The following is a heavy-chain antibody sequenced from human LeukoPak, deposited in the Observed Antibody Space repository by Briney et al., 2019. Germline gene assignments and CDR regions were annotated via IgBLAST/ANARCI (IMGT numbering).Heavy chain of an antibody. CDR3: AKGYDFWSGRMPNY. Sequence: PGGSLRLSCAASGFTFSSYWMSWVRQAPGKGLEWVANIKQDGSEKYYVDSVKGRFTISRDNAKNSLYLQMNSLRAEDTAVYYCAKGYDFWSGRMPNYWGQGTLVTVSS. V-gene: IGHV3-7*03. D-gene: IGHD3-3*01. J-gene: IGHJ4*02. CDR2: IKQDGSEK. CDR1: GFTFSSYW.